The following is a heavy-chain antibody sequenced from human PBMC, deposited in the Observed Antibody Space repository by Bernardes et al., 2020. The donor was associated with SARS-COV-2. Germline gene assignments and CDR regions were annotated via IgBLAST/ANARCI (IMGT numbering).Heavy chain of an antibody. CDR1: GGSINNYY. Sequence: SETLSLTCTVSGGSINNYYWSWIRQPAGKGLEWIGRIYTSGSTNYNPSLKSRLTMSVDTSKNQFSLKLSSVTAADTAVYYCARQLAGGRYFDYWGQEPWSPSPQ. CDR3: ARQLAGGRYFDY. CDR2: IYTSGST. V-gene: IGHV4-4*07. D-gene: IGHD1-1*01. J-gene: IGHJ4*01.